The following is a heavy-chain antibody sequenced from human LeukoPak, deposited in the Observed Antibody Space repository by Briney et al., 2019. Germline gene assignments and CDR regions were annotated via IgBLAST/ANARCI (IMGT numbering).Heavy chain of an antibody. CDR1: GFTFSSYG. J-gene: IGHJ1*01. V-gene: IGHV3-30*02. CDR2: IRYGGSNK. D-gene: IGHD2-2*01. Sequence: PGGSLRLSCAASGFTFSSYGMHWVRQASGKGLEWVAFIRYGGSNKYYADSVKGRFTISRDNSKNTLYLQMNSLRAEDTAVYYCAKDSSRYCSSTSCPFYFQHWGQGTLVTVSS. CDR3: AKDSSRYCSSTSCPFYFQH.